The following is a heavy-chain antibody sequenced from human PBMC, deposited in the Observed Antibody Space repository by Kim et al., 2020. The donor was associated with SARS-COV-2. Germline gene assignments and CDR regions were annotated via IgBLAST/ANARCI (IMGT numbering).Heavy chain of an antibody. J-gene: IGHJ4*02. V-gene: IGHV3-30*07. CDR3: ATATYYDYVWGSYRLDY. D-gene: IGHD3-16*02. Sequence: VNGRFTISRDNSKNALYLQMSSPGAADTAVYYCATATYYDYVWGSYRLDYWGQGTLVTVSS.